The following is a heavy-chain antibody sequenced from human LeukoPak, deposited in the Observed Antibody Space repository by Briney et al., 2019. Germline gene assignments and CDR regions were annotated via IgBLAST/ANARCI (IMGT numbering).Heavy chain of an antibody. V-gene: IGHV4-39*01. J-gene: IGHJ6*03. Sequence: PSETLSLTCTVSGGSISSTSYYWLWIRQPPGTGLEWIGSNYYSGSTNYNTSLKSRVTISVDTSKNQFSLKLSSVTAADTAVYYCARHELTTGTTVPYYYMDVWGKGTTVTISS. CDR2: NYYSGST. CDR3: ARHELTTGTTVPYYYMDV. CDR1: GGSISSTSYY. D-gene: IGHD1-1*01.